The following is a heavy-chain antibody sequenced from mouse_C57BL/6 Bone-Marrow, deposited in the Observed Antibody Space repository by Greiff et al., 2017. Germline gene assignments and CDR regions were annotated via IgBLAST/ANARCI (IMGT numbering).Heavy chain of an antibody. CDR2: IHPNSGST. Sequence: VQLQQSGAELVKPGASVKLSCKASGYTFTSYWMHWVKQRPGQGLEWIGMIHPNSGSTNYNETFKSKATLTVDKSSSTAYMQLSSLTSEDSAVYYCARKCYYLFAYWGQGTLVTVSA. V-gene: IGHV1-64*01. CDR3: ARKCYYLFAY. CDR1: GYTFTSYW. J-gene: IGHJ3*01. D-gene: IGHD2-12*01.